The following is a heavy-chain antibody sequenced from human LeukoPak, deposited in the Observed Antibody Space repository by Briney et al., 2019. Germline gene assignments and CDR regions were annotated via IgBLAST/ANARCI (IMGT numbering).Heavy chain of an antibody. V-gene: IGHV4-38-2*01. CDR3: ARHNRNPALVVGYFDY. CDR1: GYSISRSYY. J-gene: IGHJ4*02. CDR2: IYHSGST. D-gene: IGHD5-18*01. Sequence: PSETLSLTCAVSGYSISRSYYWGWIRQPPGQGLEWIGSIYHSGSTHYTPSLNSRIIMSVEGSSNHLSLKLISLTAADTAVYYCARHNRNPALVVGYFDYWGQGTLVTVSS.